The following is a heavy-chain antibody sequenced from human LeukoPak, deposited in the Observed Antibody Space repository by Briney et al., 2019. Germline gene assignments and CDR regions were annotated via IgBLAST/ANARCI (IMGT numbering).Heavy chain of an antibody. CDR3: ARRYYGDYLDFFDF. D-gene: IGHD4-17*01. Sequence: GEALKISCKGSGYSFATHWIAWVRQMPGKGLEWMAIIYPGDSDTRYSPSFEGQVAVSADKPINTAYLQWSSPKASDTAIYYCARRYYGDYLDFFDFWGQGTLVTVSS. CDR2: IYPGDSDT. V-gene: IGHV5-51*04. CDR1: GYSFATHW. J-gene: IGHJ4*02.